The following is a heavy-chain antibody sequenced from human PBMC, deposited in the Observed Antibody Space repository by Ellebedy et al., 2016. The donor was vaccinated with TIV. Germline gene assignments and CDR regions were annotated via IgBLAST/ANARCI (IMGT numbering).Heavy chain of an antibody. CDR2: IKSKTDCGTT. CDR1: GFTFSNAW. CDR3: ILWFGAYYYYGMDV. V-gene: IGHV3-15*01. J-gene: IGHJ6*02. Sequence: PGGSLRLSCAASGFTFSNAWMSLVRQAPGKGLEWVGRIKSKTDCGTTDYAAPVKGRFTISRDDSKNTLYLQMNSLKTEDTAVYYCILWFGAYYYYGMDVWGQGTTVTVSS. D-gene: IGHD3-10*01.